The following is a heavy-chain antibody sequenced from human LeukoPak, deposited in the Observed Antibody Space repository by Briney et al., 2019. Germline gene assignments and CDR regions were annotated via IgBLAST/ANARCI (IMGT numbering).Heavy chain of an antibody. J-gene: IGHJ4*02. Sequence: GASVKVSCKASEYTFTGYYIHWVRQAPGQGLEWMGWVNPTNGATNYAQKFQGRVTMTTDTSTNTAYMELSWLTSDDTAVYYCARPRIESGGYYYGHWGQGTLVTVSS. D-gene: IGHD3-22*01. CDR3: ARPRIESGGYYYGH. CDR2: VNPTNGAT. CDR1: EYTFTGYY. V-gene: IGHV1-2*02.